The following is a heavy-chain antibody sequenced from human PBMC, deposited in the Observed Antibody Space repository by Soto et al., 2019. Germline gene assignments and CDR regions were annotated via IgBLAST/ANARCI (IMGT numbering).Heavy chain of an antibody. CDR2: ISGSGGST. V-gene: IGHV3-23*01. D-gene: IGHD6-19*01. CDR3: ASAIVKRQWLDW. Sequence: GGSLRRSCAASGFTFSSYSMSWVRQAPGKGLEWVSAISGSGGSTYYADSVKCRFTISRDNSKNTLYLQMNSLRGEDTAVYYCASAIVKRQWLDWWGQGTLVTVSS. CDR1: GFTFSSYS. J-gene: IGHJ4*02.